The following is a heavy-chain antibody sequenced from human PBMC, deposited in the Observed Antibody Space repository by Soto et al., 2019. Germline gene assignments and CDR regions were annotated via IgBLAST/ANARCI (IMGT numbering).Heavy chain of an antibody. CDR2: TYYRSKWYN. Sequence: SQTLSLTCAISGDSVSSNSAAWNWIRQSPSRGLEWLGRTYYRSKWYNDYAVSVESRITINPDTSKDQFSLQLNSVTPEDTAVYYCARGERGIAAAGGEFDYWGQGTLVTVSS. CDR1: GDSVSSNSAA. J-gene: IGHJ4*02. CDR3: ARGERGIAAAGGEFDY. D-gene: IGHD6-13*01. V-gene: IGHV6-1*01.